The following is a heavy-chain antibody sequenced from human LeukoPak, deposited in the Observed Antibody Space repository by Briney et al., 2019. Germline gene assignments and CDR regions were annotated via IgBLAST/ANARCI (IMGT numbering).Heavy chain of an antibody. Sequence: AGYLRLSCAASGFTFGDYYMSWIRQAPRKELEWVSAISGSGGSTYYADSVKGRFTISRDNSKNTLYLQMNSLRAEDTAVYYCAKSPPLLRYFDWPLSYWGQGTLVTVSS. J-gene: IGHJ4*02. D-gene: IGHD3-9*01. CDR1: GFTFGDYY. CDR3: AKSPPLLRYFDWPLSY. V-gene: IGHV3-23*01. CDR2: ISGSGGST.